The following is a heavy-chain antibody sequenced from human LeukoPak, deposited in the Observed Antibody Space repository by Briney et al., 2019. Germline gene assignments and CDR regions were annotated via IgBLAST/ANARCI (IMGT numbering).Heavy chain of an antibody. D-gene: IGHD4-11*01. V-gene: IGHV4-59*01. CDR1: GGSINNYY. CDR2: IFYSGST. CDR3: ARLRGNYFPDY. Sequence: SETLSLTCTVSGGSINNYYWTWIRQSPGKRLEWIAYIFYSGSTNYNPSLKSRVTISVDTSNNQFSLTLTSVTAADTAVYYCARLRGNYFPDYWGQGTLVTVSS. J-gene: IGHJ4*02.